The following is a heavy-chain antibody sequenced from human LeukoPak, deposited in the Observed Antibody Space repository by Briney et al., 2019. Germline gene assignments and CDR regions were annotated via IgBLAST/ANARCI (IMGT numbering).Heavy chain of an antibody. CDR2: IYPGDSDT. CDR3: ARQNDFRLDY. CDR1: GSPFSSYW. D-gene: IGHD3-3*01. J-gene: IGHJ4*02. V-gene: IGHV5-51*01. Sequence: GGSLRISCKGSGSPFSSYWIGWVRQMPGKGLEWMGIIYPGDSDTRYSPSLQGQVTLSVDTSIGTAYLQWTSLKASDPAIYYCARQNDFRLDYWGQGTLVTVSS.